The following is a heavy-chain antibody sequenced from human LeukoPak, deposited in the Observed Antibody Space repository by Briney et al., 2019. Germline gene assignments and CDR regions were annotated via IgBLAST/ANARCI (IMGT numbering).Heavy chain of an antibody. Sequence: GGSLRLSCAGSGFTFSNAWMSWVRQAPGKGLEWVGRIKSKPNGETLDYAAPVKGRFTISRDDSKTTLYLQMNSLKTEDTAVYYCTTHSSGQYHNYWGQGTLVTVSS. CDR3: TTHSSGQYHNY. J-gene: IGHJ4*02. CDR2: IKSKPNGETL. CDR1: GFTFSNAW. V-gene: IGHV3-15*01. D-gene: IGHD3-22*01.